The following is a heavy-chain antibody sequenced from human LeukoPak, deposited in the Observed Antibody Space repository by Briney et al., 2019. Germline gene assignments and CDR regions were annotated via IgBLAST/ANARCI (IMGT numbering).Heavy chain of an antibody. CDR2: IYSDGST. J-gene: IGHJ4*02. D-gene: IGHD6-19*01. Sequence: GGSLRLSCAASGFNVSSNYINWVRQVPGKGLEWVSVIYSDGSTYYADSVKGRFIISRDNSKNTLFLQMNSLRAEDTAVYYCARGSSDWYSYLDYWGQGTLVTASS. V-gene: IGHV3-66*01. CDR3: ARGSSDWYSYLDY. CDR1: GFNVSSNY.